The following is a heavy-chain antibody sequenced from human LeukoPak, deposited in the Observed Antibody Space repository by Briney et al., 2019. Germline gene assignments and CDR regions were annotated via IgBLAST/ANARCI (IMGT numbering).Heavy chain of an antibody. J-gene: IGHJ4*02. Sequence: GGSLRLSCAASGFIFSSQWMGWVRQAPGKGLEWVANVNQGGTEKFYVASVKGRFSISRDNAENSLYLQMNSLRAEDTAVYYCARGRTGYHFDYWGQGTLVTVSS. CDR3: ARGRTGYHFDY. V-gene: IGHV3-7*04. CDR1: GFIFSSQW. D-gene: IGHD3/OR15-3a*01. CDR2: VNQGGTEK.